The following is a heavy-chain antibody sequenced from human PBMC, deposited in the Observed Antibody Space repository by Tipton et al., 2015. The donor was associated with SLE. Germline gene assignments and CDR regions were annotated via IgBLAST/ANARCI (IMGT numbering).Heavy chain of an antibody. V-gene: IGHV4-59*01. Sequence: TLSLTCTVSGGSITSYYWSWIRQSPGKGLEWIGYSHYTGRTEYHPSLKSRVTISVDTSKNQFSLKLSSVTAADTAVYYCARVPAVYYYYMDVWGKGTTVTVSS. CDR2: SHYTGRT. D-gene: IGHD2-2*01. CDR3: ARVPAVYYYYMDV. CDR1: GGSITSYY. J-gene: IGHJ6*03.